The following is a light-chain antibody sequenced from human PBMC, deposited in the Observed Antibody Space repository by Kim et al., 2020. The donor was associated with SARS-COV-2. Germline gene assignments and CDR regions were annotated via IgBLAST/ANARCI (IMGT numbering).Light chain of an antibody. Sequence: GNPVTISCARGSGRIAAEYVRGYQQRPGSAPATVIYADNERPSGVPDRFSGSSDASSNSASLTISGLKTEDEADYYCHSYDRDSHVFGTGTKVTVL. J-gene: IGLJ1*01. CDR2: ADN. V-gene: IGLV6-57*03. CDR1: SGRIAAEY. CDR3: HSYDRDSHV.